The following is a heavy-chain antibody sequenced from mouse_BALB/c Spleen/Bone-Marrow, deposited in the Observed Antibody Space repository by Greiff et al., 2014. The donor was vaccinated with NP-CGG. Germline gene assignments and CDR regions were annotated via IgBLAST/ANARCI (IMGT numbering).Heavy chain of an antibody. CDR3: ARWDSNYIYAMDY. D-gene: IGHD2-5*01. J-gene: IGHJ4*01. CDR1: GFNIKDTY. V-gene: IGHV14-3*02. CDR2: IDPANGNT. Sequence: EVQLQQSGAELVKPGASVKLSCTASGFNIKDTYMHWVKQRPEQGLEWIGRIDPANGNTKYDPKFQGKATITADTSSNTAYLRLSSLTSEDTAVDYCARWDSNYIYAMDYWGQGTSVTVSS.